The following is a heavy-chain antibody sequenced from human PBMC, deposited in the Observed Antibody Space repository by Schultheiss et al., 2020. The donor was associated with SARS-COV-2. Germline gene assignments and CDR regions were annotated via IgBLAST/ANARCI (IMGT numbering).Heavy chain of an antibody. V-gene: IGHV3-23*01. Sequence: GGSLRPSCAASGFTFSSYAMSWVRQAPGKGLEWVSAISGSGGSTYYADSVKGRFTISRDNSKNTLYLQMNSLRAEDTAVYYCAKRGYDSSGYYSDWYFDLWGRGTLVTVSS. J-gene: IGHJ2*01. CDR3: AKRGYDSSGYYSDWYFDL. CDR2: ISGSGGST. D-gene: IGHD3-22*01. CDR1: GFTFSSYA.